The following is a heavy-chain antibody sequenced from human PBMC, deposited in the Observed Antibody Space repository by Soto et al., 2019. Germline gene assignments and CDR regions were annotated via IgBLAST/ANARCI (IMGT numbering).Heavy chain of an antibody. Sequence: EVQLVQSGAEVKKPGESLRISCKGSGYNFTNYWINWVRQMPGKGLEWMGTIYPGDSDTRYSPSFQGQVTISADKSFPTAYLQWSRLKASDPAMYYCAGQTAVAGTVGDDGSDIWGQGTMVTASS. V-gene: IGHV5-51*01. CDR3: AGQTAVAGTVGDDGSDI. D-gene: IGHD6-19*01. CDR2: IYPGDSDT. CDR1: GYNFTNYW. J-gene: IGHJ3*02.